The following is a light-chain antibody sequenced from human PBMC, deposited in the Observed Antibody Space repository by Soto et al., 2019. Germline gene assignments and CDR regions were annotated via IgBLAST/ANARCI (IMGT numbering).Light chain of an antibody. Sequence: EIVLSQSPGTLSLSPGERATLSCRASQSVSSPYLAWYQQKPGQAPRLLIYGASSRATGIPDRFSGSGSGTDFTLTISRLEPEDFAVYYCQHYGSLVLTFGGGTKVEIK. CDR1: QSVSSPY. J-gene: IGKJ4*01. V-gene: IGKV3-20*01. CDR2: GAS. CDR3: QHYGSLVLT.